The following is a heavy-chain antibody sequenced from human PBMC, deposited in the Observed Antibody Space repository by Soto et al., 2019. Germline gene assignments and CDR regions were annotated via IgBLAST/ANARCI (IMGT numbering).Heavy chain of an antibody. CDR3: ARGITIFGVVIEYYYGMDV. Sequence: GGSLRLSCAASGFTFNSYGMHWVRQAPGKGLEWVAVIWYDGSNKYYADSVKGRFTISRDNSKNTLYLQMNSLRAEDTAVYYCARGITIFGVVIEYYYGMDVWGQGTTVTVSS. D-gene: IGHD3-3*01. V-gene: IGHV3-33*01. CDR1: GFTFNSYG. CDR2: IWYDGSNK. J-gene: IGHJ6*02.